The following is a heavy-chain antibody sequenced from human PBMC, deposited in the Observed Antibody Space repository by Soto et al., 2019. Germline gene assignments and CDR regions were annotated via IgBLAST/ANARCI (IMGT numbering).Heavy chain of an antibody. J-gene: IGHJ4*02. CDR1: GGTFSSYT. CDR3: ARDASVSSGCYYPRFDY. D-gene: IGHD3-10*01. CDR2: LIPILGIA. Sequence: QVQLVQSGAEVKKPGSSVKVSCKASGGTFSSYTISWVRQAPGQGLEWMGRLIPILGIANYAQKFQVRVKITADKSTSTANMELSSLRAEDTAVYYCARDASVSSGCYYPRFDYWGQGTLVTVSS. V-gene: IGHV1-69*08.